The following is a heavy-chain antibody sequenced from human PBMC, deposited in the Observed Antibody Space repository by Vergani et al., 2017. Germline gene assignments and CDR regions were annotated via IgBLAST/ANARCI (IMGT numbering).Heavy chain of an antibody. D-gene: IGHD3-22*01. V-gene: IGHV1-3*01. Sequence: QVQLVQSGAEVKKPGASVKVSCKASGYNFTSYAMHWVRQAPGQRLEWMGWINAGNGNTKYSQKFQGRVTITRDTSASTAYMELSSLRSEDTAVYYCARDSLTMIVVYDAFDIWGQGTMVTVSS. CDR1: GYNFTSYA. CDR3: ARDSLTMIVVYDAFDI. J-gene: IGHJ3*02. CDR2: INAGNGNT.